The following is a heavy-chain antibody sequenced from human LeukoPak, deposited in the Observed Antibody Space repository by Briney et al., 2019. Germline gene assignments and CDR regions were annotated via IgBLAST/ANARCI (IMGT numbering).Heavy chain of an antibody. CDR1: GFTVSSKY. V-gene: IGHV3-53*01. D-gene: IGHD2-2*01. Sequence: HSGGSLRLSCAASGFTVSSKYMSWVRQAPGKGVEWVSDIYSGGSTYYADSVKGRFSLSRDNSKNALYLQMNSLSAEDTAVYYCARDRVVPAAKIPYWYFDLWGRGTLVTVSS. CDR3: ARDRVVPAAKIPYWYFDL. J-gene: IGHJ2*01. CDR2: IYSGGST.